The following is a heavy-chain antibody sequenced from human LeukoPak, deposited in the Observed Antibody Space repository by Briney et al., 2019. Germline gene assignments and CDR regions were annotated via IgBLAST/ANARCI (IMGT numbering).Heavy chain of an antibody. Sequence: SETLSLICTVSGGSISSSSYYWGWIRQPPGKGLEWIGSIYYSGSTYYKPSLKSRVTISVDTSMNQFSLKLSSVTAADTAVYYCASQFRPNVRFDYWGQGTLVTVSS. CDR3: ASQFRPNVRFDY. D-gene: IGHD1-1*01. J-gene: IGHJ4*02. CDR2: IYYSGST. CDR1: GGSISSSSYY. V-gene: IGHV4-39*01.